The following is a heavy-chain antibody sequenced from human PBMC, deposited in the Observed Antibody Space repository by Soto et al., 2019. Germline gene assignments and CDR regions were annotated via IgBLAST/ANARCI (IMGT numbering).Heavy chain of an antibody. D-gene: IGHD1-26*01. J-gene: IGHJ4*02. CDR1: GLTISNFW. CDR2: IKPDGSDK. CDR3: ARGGSYLTDY. Sequence: VQLVQSGGGLVQPGGSLRLSCEGSGLTISNFWMSWVGQAPGRGLEWVATIKPDGSDKYYVDSVKGRFTISRDNTKNSLYLQMNSLRVEDRAVYYCARGGSYLTDYWGQGTLVTVSS. V-gene: IGHV3-7*01.